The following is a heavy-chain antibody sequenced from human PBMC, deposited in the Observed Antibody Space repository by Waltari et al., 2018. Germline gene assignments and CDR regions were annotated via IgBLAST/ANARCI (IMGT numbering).Heavy chain of an antibody. Sequence: QLQLQESGPGLVKPSGPLSSSCSVSGGSLTRNRHSWGWIRQPPGQGMAWIGIMSDNGATYSSPSLRGRVTVSRDTSMNQLSLKLGSFTAADTAVYYCATYIGASIGTAAFDVWGQGTMVTVSS. CDR1: GGSLTRNRHS. J-gene: IGHJ3*01. V-gene: IGHV4-39*01. CDR2: MSDNGAT. D-gene: IGHD5-12*01. CDR3: ATYIGASIGTAAFDV.